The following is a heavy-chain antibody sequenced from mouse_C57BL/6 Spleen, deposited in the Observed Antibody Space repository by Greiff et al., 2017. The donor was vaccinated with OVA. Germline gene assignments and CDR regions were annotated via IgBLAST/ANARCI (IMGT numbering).Heavy chain of an antibody. Sequence: VQLQQSGPVLVKPGASVKMSCKASGYTFTDYYMNWVKQSHGKSLEWIGVINPYNGGTSYNQKFKGKATLTVDKSSSTAYMELNSLTSEDSAVYYCARRVASPYFDYWGQGTTLTVSS. CDR3: ARRVASPYFDY. J-gene: IGHJ2*01. CDR1: GYTFTDYY. D-gene: IGHD1-1*01. V-gene: IGHV1-19*01. CDR2: INPYNGGT.